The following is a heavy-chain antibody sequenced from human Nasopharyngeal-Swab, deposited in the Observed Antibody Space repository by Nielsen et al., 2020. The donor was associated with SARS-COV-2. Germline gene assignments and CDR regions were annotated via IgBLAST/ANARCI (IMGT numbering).Heavy chain of an antibody. CDR1: GFTFSTYW. CDR2: ISHDGRGN. Sequence: GGSLRLSCAASGFTFSTYWMHWVRQAPGKGLEWVAVISHDGRGNVYADSVKGRFTISRDNSTLYLQMDSLRAEDTAVYYCARWNNRGAGGTYEMDVWGQGTTVTVSS. J-gene: IGHJ6*02. CDR3: ARWNNRGAGGTYEMDV. D-gene: IGHD2/OR15-2a*01. V-gene: IGHV3-30*03.